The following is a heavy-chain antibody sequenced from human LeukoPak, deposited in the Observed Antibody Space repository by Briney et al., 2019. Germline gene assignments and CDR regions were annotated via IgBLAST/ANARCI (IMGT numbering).Heavy chain of an antibody. CDR1: GFTFSDYY. Sequence: PGGSLRLSCAASGFTFSDYYMSWIRQAPGKGLEWVSYISSSGSTIYYADSVKGRFTISRDDAKNSLFLQMNSLRAEDTALYYCARASYYYDTTGLGAVDIWGQGTLVTVSS. D-gene: IGHD3-22*01. V-gene: IGHV3-11*01. CDR3: ARASYYYDTTGLGAVDI. CDR2: ISSSGSTI. J-gene: IGHJ3*02.